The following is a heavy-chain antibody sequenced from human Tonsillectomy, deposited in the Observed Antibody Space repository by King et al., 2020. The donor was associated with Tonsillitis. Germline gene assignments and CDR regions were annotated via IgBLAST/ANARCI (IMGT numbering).Heavy chain of an antibody. CDR3: ARANAVDRAMAYYYYYYGMDV. CDR1: GFTFSSYS. J-gene: IGHJ6*02. Sequence: VQLVESGGGLVKPGGSLRLSCAASGFTFSSYSMNWVRQAPGKGLEWVSSISSSSSYIYYADSVKGRFTISRDNAKNSLYLQMNSLRAEDTAVYYCARANAVDRAMAYYYYYYGMDVWGQGTTVTVSS. CDR2: ISSSSSYI. D-gene: IGHD5-18*01. V-gene: IGHV3-21*01.